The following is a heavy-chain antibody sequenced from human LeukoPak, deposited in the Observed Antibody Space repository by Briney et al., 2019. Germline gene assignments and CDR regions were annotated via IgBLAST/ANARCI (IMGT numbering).Heavy chain of an antibody. Sequence: SETLSLTCTVSGGSISSYYWSWIRQPPGKGLEWIGYIYYSGSTNYNPSLKSRVTISVDTSKNQFSLNLSSVTAAATAVYYCARDSIAARGGGFDYWGQGTLVTVSS. J-gene: IGHJ4*02. V-gene: IGHV4-59*01. CDR1: GGSISSYY. CDR2: IYYSGST. D-gene: IGHD6-6*01. CDR3: ARDSIAARGGGFDY.